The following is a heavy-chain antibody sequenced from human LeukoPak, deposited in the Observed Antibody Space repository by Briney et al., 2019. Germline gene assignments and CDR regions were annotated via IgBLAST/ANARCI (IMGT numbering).Heavy chain of an antibody. CDR3: AKDRSIGTYYTFDH. Sequence: PGGSLRLSCEASGFTFSNYVMTWVRQAPGKGLEWVSSISASAAMTYYADSVKGRFTVSRDNSNNRLYLQMSGLTAADTAVYYCAKDRSIGTYYTFDHWGQGTLVTVSS. CDR1: GFTFSNYV. J-gene: IGHJ4*02. CDR2: ISASAAMT. V-gene: IGHV3-23*01. D-gene: IGHD1-26*01.